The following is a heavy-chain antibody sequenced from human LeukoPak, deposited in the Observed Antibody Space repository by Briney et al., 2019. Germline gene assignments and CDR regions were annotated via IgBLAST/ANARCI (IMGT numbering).Heavy chain of an antibody. Sequence: PETLSLTCAVYGGSFSGYYWSWIRQPPGKGLEWIGEINHSGSTNYNPSLKSRVTISVDTSKNQFSLKLSSVTAADTAVYYCARGKYYFDYWGQGTLVIVSS. V-gene: IGHV4-34*01. CDR3: ARGKYYFDY. J-gene: IGHJ4*02. CDR1: GGSFSGYY. CDR2: INHSGST.